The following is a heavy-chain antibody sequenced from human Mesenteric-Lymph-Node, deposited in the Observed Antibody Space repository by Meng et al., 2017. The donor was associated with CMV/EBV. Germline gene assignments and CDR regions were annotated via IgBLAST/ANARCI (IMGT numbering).Heavy chain of an antibody. CDR3: ARDRGDYDILTGYYANWFDP. CDR1: GGSISSYY. D-gene: IGHD3-9*01. Sequence: SETLSLTCTVSGGSISSYYWSWIRQPPGKGLEWIGYIYYSGSTNYNPSLKSRVTILADTSKNQFSLKLNSVTAADTAVYYCARDRGDYDILTGYYANWFDPWGQGTLVTVSS. V-gene: IGHV4-59*01. J-gene: IGHJ5*02. CDR2: IYYSGST.